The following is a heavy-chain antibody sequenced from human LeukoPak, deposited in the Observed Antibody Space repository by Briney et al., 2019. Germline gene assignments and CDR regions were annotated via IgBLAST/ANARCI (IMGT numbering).Heavy chain of an antibody. CDR3: ARGGPVGAPKKGSDY. Sequence: SETLSLTCTVSGGSISSGSYYWSWIRQPAGKGLEWIGRIYTSGSTNYNPSLKSRVTISVDTSKNQFSLKLSSVTAADTAVYYCARGGPVGAPKKGSDYWGQGTLVTVSS. D-gene: IGHD1-26*01. V-gene: IGHV4-61*02. CDR2: IYTSGST. CDR1: GGSISSGSYY. J-gene: IGHJ4*02.